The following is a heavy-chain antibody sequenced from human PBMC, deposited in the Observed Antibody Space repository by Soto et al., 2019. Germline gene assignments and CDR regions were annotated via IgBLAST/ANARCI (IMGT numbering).Heavy chain of an antibody. J-gene: IGHJ6*02. V-gene: IGHV3-23*01. CDR2: INGSGGST. D-gene: IGHD6-6*01. CDR3: AKRGQQLAPKYYYGMEV. CDR1: GFTFSSYA. Sequence: PGGSLRLSCAASGFTFSSYAMSGVRQAPGKGLEWVSAINGSGGSTYYADSVKGRFTISRDNSKNTLYMQMNSLRAEHTAVYYCAKRGQQLAPKYYYGMEVWGQGNTATVSS.